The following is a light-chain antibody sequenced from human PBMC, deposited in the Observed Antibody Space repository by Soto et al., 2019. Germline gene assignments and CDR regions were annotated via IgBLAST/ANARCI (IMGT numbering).Light chain of an antibody. J-gene: IGLJ2*01. CDR1: IIGSKS. Sequence: SYELTQPPSVSVAPGKTARITCGANIIGSKSVHWYQQKPGQAPVLVIYYDSDRPSAIPDRFSGSNSGNTATMTISRVEAGDEADYYCQVWDSSSDRDVVFGGGTTLTV. V-gene: IGLV3-21*04. CDR3: QVWDSSSDRDVV. CDR2: YDS.